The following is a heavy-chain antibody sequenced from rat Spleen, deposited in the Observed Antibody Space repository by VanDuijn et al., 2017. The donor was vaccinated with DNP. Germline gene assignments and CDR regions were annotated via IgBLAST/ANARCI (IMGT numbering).Heavy chain of an antibody. D-gene: IGHD1-6*01. Sequence: EVQLVESGGGSVQPGRSLKLSCAASGFTFSDYFMAWVRQAPKKGLEWVASISYEGSSTYCGDSVRGRFTIARDNAENTLYLQMDSLRSEDTATHYCATHQYYGYRRDYFDYWGQGVMVTVSS. V-gene: IGHV5-22*01. J-gene: IGHJ2*01. CDR2: ISYEGSST. CDR3: ATHQYYGYRRDYFDY. CDR1: GFTFSDYF.